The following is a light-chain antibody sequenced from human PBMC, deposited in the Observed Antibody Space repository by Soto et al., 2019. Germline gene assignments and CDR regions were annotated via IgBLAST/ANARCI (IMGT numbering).Light chain of an antibody. V-gene: IGKV2-28*01. J-gene: IGKJ5*01. CDR3: MQALQTPFT. Sequence: EIVLTQSPLSLPVTPGEPASISCMSSQSLLHSKGYNYLDWYPQKPGQSPQLLIYLGSNRASGVPDRFSGSRSGTDFTLKISRVEAEDVGVYYCMQALQTPFTFGQGTRLEIK. CDR1: QSLLHSKGYNY. CDR2: LGS.